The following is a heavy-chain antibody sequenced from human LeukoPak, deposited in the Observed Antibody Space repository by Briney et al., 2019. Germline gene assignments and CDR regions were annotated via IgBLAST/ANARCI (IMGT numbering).Heavy chain of an antibody. D-gene: IGHD5-24*01. Sequence: ASVKVSCKASGYTFTSYDINWVRQAPGQGLEWMGWMNRNSGNTGYAQKFQGRVTLTRNTSISTAYMELSSLRSEDTAVYYCARVSAGWLQSLGHWGQGTLVTVSS. CDR2: MNRNSGNT. V-gene: IGHV1-8*01. CDR3: ARVSAGWLQSLGH. J-gene: IGHJ4*02. CDR1: GYTFTSYD.